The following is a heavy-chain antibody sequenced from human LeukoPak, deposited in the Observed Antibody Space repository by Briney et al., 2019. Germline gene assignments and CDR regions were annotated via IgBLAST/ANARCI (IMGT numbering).Heavy chain of an antibody. CDR1: GFTFSTYW. D-gene: IGHD4-17*01. Sequence: GGSLRLSCAASGFTFSTYWMSWVRQAPGKGPEWAAVISYDGSNKYYADSVKGRFTISRDNSKNTLYLQMNSLRAEDTALYYCAKAAYGDYVNWFDPWGQGTLVTVSS. CDR3: AKAAYGDYVNWFDP. J-gene: IGHJ5*02. CDR2: ISYDGSNK. V-gene: IGHV3-30*18.